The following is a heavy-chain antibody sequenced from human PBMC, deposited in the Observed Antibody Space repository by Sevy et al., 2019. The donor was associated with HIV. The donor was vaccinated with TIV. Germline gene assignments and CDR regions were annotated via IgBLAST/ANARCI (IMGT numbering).Heavy chain of an antibody. J-gene: IGHJ4*02. CDR2: ISGRSGTT. V-gene: IGHV3-48*02. Sequence: GGSLRLSCAASGFTFSSYSLNWVRQAPGKGLEWVSYISGRSGTTYYADSVKGRFTISRDNAKNSLYLQMNSLRDEDTAVYYCAIIQEFYGCLQDYWGQGTLVTVSS. CDR1: GFTFSSYS. CDR3: AIIQEFYGCLQDY. D-gene: IGHD3-10*01.